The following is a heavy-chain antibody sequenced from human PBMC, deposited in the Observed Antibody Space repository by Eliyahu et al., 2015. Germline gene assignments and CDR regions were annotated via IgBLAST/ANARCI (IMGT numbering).Heavy chain of an antibody. CDR3: AKVTYYYGSGSYRPPFWDY. CDR1: GFTFXRXA. CDR2: ISGSGGST. V-gene: IGHV3-23*01. Sequence: EVQLLESGGGLVQPGGSLRLSCAASGFTFXRXAMSWVRQAPGKGLEWVSAISGSGGSTYYADSVKGRFTISRDNSKNTLYLQMNSLRAEDTAVYYCAKVTYYYGSGSYRPPFWDYWGQGTLVTVSS. D-gene: IGHD3-10*01. J-gene: IGHJ4*02.